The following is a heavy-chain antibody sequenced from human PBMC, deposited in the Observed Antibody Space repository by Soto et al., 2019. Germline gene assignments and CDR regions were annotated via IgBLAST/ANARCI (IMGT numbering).Heavy chain of an antibody. CDR1: GFTFSSYW. CDR3: ARGSIAALTSWFDP. J-gene: IGHJ5*02. D-gene: IGHD6-6*01. V-gene: IGHV3-7*01. Sequence: GGSLRLSCAASGFTFSSYWMSWVRQAPGKGLEWVANIKQDGSEKYYVDSVKGRFTISRDNAKNSLYLQMNSLRAEDTAVYYCARGSIAALTSWFDPWGQGTLVTVSS. CDR2: IKQDGSEK.